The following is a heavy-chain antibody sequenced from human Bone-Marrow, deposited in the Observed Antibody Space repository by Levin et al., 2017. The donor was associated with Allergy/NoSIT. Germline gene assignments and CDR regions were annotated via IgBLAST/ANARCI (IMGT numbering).Heavy chain of an antibody. Sequence: SETLSLTCAVSGGSISSSNWWSWVRQPPGKGLEWIGEIYHSGSTNYNPSLKSRVTISVDKSKNQFSLKLSSVTAADTAVYYCARVPSIAAADYFDYWGQGTLVTVSS. CDR1: GGSISSSNW. CDR2: IYHSGST. J-gene: IGHJ4*02. D-gene: IGHD6-13*01. CDR3: ARVPSIAAADYFDY. V-gene: IGHV4-4*02.